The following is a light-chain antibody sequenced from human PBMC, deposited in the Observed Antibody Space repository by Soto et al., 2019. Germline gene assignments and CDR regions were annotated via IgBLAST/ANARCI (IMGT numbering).Light chain of an antibody. V-gene: IGKV1-27*01. CDR3: QRYNSAPT. Sequence: DIQMTQSPSSLSASVGDRVTITCRASQGISNYLAWYQQKPGKVPKLLIYAASTLQSGVPSRLSGSGSGTDFTLTISSLQPEAVATYYCQRYNSAPTFGPGTKVDIK. J-gene: IGKJ3*01. CDR1: QGISNY. CDR2: AAS.